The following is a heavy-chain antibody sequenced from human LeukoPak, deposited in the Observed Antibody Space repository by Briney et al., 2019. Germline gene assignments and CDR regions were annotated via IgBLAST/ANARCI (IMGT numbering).Heavy chain of an antibody. J-gene: IGHJ3*02. D-gene: IGHD3-16*01. CDR1: GFTFSSYG. Sequence: GGSLRLSCAASGFTFSSYGMHWVRQAPGKGLEWVAVISYDGSNKYYADSVKGRFTISRDNSKNTLYLQMNSLRAEDTAVYYCAKDGSGSAYYDYVWGSRDAFDIWGQGTMVTVSS. V-gene: IGHV3-30*18. CDR2: ISYDGSNK. CDR3: AKDGSGSAYYDYVWGSRDAFDI.